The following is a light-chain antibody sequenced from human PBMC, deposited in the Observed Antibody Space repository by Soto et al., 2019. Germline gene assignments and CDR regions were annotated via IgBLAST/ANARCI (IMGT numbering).Light chain of an antibody. J-gene: IGKJ5*01. CDR2: AAS. V-gene: IGKV1-12*01. CDR3: QQANSFPIT. Sequence: DIQMTQSPSSVSASIGDRVTFTCRASQDISTWLAWYQQKPGKAPKLLIYAASTLQSGVPSRFSGSGSGTDFTLTVSSPQPEDFATYYCQQANSFPITFGQGTRLEIK. CDR1: QDISTW.